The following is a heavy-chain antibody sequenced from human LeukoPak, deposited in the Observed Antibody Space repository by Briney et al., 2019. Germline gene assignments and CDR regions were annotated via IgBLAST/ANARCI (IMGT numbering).Heavy chain of an antibody. CDR1: GFTFSSYG. Sequence: GRSLRLSCAASGFTFSSYGMHWVRQAPGKGLEWVANINQDGSDKYYVDSVKGRFTISRDNAKNSLYLQMNSLRVEDTAIYYCVKVAKYYYGSETYYFFEHWGQGTPVTASS. J-gene: IGHJ4*02. CDR3: VKVAKYYYGSETYYFFEH. D-gene: IGHD3-10*01. CDR2: INQDGSDK. V-gene: IGHV3-7*01.